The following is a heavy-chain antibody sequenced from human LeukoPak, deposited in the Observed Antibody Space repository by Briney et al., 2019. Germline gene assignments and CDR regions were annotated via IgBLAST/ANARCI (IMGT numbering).Heavy chain of an antibody. D-gene: IGHD3-10*01. J-gene: IGHJ4*02. CDR3: ARDLGGSTDY. V-gene: IGHV3-53*01. CDR1: GFTFSSYE. Sequence: GGSLRLSCVASGFTFSSYEMNWVRQAPGKGLEWVSVIYSGGSTYYADSVKGRFTISRDNSKNTLYLQMNSLRAEDTAVYYCARDLGGSTDYWGQGTLVTVSP. CDR2: IYSGGST.